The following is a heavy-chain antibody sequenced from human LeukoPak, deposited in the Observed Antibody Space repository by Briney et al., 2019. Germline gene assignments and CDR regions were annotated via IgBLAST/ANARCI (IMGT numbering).Heavy chain of an antibody. CDR1: GFTFSSYS. D-gene: IGHD3/OR15-3a*01. V-gene: IGHV3-21*01. CDR2: ISSSSSYI. Sequence: TGGSLRLSCAASGFTFSSYSMNGVRQAAGKGLQWVSSISSSSSYIYYADSVKGRFTISRDNAKNSLYLQMNSPRAEDTAVYYCAREWTGRTFDIWGQGTMVTVSS. J-gene: IGHJ3*02. CDR3: AREWTGRTFDI.